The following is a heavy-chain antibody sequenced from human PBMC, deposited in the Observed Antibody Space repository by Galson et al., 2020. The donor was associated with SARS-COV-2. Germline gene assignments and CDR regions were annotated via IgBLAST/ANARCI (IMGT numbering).Heavy chain of an antibody. J-gene: IGHJ4*02. CDR1: GYTFTSYG. Sequence: ASVKVSCKASGYTFTSYGISWVRQAPGQGLEWMGWISAYNGNTNYAQKLQGRVTMTTDTSTSTAYMELRSLRSDDTAVYYCARVNGAYYYDSSGYYFDYWGQGTLVTVSS. CDR2: ISAYNGNT. CDR3: ARVNGAYYYDSSGYYFDY. D-gene: IGHD3-22*01. V-gene: IGHV1-18*01.